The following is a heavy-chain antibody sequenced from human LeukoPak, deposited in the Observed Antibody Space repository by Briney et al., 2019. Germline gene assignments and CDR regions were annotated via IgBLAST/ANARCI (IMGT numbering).Heavy chain of an antibody. CDR3: AKVWVRGVINY. J-gene: IGHJ4*02. CDR2: ISLDGSNK. Sequence: PGGSLRLSCAASGFTFSNYGMHWVRQAPGKGLEWVAVISLDGSNKHYADSVKGRFTTSRDNSKNTLYLQMNSLRAEDTAVYYCAKVWVRGVINYWGQGTPVTVSS. CDR1: GFTFSNYG. V-gene: IGHV3-30*18. D-gene: IGHD3-10*01.